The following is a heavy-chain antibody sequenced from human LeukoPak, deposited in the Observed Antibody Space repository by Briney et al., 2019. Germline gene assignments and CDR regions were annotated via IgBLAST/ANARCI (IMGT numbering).Heavy chain of an antibody. CDR2: INHSGST. J-gene: IGHJ4*02. Sequence: PSETLSLTCAAYGGSSIGYYWSWIRQPPGKGLEWIGEINHSGSTTYNPSVKSRVNISVDTSKNQFSLKLSSVTAADTAVYYCASRNYWGQGTLVTVSS. CDR3: ASRNY. V-gene: IGHV4-34*01. CDR1: GGSSIGYY.